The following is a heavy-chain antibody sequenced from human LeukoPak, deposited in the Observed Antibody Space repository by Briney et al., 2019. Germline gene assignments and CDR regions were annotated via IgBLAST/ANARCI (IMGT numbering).Heavy chain of an antibody. CDR1: GGTFSSYA. D-gene: IGHD6-19*01. V-gene: IGHV1-69*01. J-gene: IGHJ4*02. CDR2: IIPIFGTA. CDR3: ARVSDISVAAYFDY. Sequence: GASVKVSCKASGGTFSSYAISWVRQAPGQGLEWMGGIIPIFGTANYAQKFQGRVTITADESTSTVYMELSSLRSEDTAVYYCARVSDISVAAYFDYWGQGTLVTVSS.